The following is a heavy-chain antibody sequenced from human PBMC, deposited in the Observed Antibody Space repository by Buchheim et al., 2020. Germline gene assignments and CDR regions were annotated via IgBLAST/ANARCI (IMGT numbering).Heavy chain of an antibody. CDR2: IHASSSPI. CDR3: VRDGNIAGNFEF. Sequence: EVQLVESGGGLVQPGGSLRLSCEVSAFTFSNYNMDWVRQAPGKGLEWVSYIHASSSPIYYAASVKGRFTVSRDNAKNSLYLPMNSLSAEDTAVYYCVRDGNIAGNFEFWGQGTL. J-gene: IGHJ4*02. CDR1: AFTFSNYN. D-gene: IGHD2-15*01. V-gene: IGHV3-48*04.